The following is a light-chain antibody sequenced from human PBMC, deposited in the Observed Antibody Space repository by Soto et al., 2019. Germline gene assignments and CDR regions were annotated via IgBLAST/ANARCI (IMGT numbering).Light chain of an antibody. CDR3: QQYYSIPYT. V-gene: IGKV4-1*01. CDR2: WAS. Sequence: DIVMTQSPDSLAVSLGERATINCKSSQSVLSSSNNKNFLAWYQQKPGQSPKLLIYWASTRESGVPDRFSGSGSGTDFTLTSSSLQDEDVAVYYCQQYYSIPYTFGQGTKLEIK. CDR1: QSVLSSSNNKNF. J-gene: IGKJ2*01.